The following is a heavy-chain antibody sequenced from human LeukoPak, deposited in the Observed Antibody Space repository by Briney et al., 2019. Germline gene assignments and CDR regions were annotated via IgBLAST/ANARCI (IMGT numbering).Heavy chain of an antibody. CDR2: ISYDGRNK. CDR1: GFTFSDFW. CDR3: ANVVAATDYYYYGLDV. V-gene: IGHV3-30*18. D-gene: IGHD2-15*01. J-gene: IGHJ6*02. Sequence: GGSLRLSCAGSGFTFSDFWMTWVRQAPGKGLEWVAFISYDGRNKYYSDSVKGRFSISRDNSKNTLYLQLNSLRDEDTAVYYCANVVAATDYYYYGLDVWGQGTTVTVS.